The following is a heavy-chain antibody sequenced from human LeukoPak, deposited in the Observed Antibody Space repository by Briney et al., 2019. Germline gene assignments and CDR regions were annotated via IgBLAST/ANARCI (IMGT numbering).Heavy chain of an antibody. D-gene: IGHD3-3*01. CDR1: GFTFSSYG. V-gene: IGHV3-33*01. J-gene: IGHJ4*02. Sequence: GRSLRLSCAASGFTFSSYGMHWVRQAPGKGLEWVAVIWYDGSNKYYADSVKGRFTISRDNSKNTLYLQMNSLRAEDTALYYCARDRVANFFDYWGQGTLVTVSS. CDR3: ARDRVANFFDY. CDR2: IWYDGSNK.